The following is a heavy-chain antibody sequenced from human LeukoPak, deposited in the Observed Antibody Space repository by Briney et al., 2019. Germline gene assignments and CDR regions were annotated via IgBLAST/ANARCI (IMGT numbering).Heavy chain of an antibody. CDR3: ARDRNYDFVTGRYYYYYMDV. CDR2: FYHSGST. Sequence: SETLSLTCSVSGGFNTHYYWSWIRQPPGKGLEWIGYFYHSGSTNYNPSLKSRVTISVDTSKNQFSLKLSSVTAADTAVYYCARDRNYDFVTGRYYYYYMDVWGKGTTVTVSS. J-gene: IGHJ6*03. D-gene: IGHD3-3*01. CDR1: GGFNTHYY. V-gene: IGHV4-59*12.